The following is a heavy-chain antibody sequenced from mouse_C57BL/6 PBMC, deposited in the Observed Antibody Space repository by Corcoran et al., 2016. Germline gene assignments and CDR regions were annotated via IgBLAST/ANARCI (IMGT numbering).Heavy chain of an antibody. CDR3: TSGYYGSSYAMDY. CDR2: IDPEDGDT. D-gene: IGHD1-1*01. J-gene: IGHJ4*01. V-gene: IGHV14-1*01. Sequence: EVQLQQSGAELVRPGASVKLSCTASGFNIKDYYMHWVKQRPEQGLEWIGRIDPEDGDTEYAPKFQGKATMTADTSSNTAYLQLSSLTSEDTAVYYWTSGYYGSSYAMDYWGQGTSVTVSS. CDR1: GFNIKDYY.